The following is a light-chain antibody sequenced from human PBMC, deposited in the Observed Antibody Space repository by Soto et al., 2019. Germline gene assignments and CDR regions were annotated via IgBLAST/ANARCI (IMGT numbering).Light chain of an antibody. Sequence: DIQVTQSPSSLSASVGDRVTITCRASQRLSYYLNWYQQKPGNAPKLLIYAASTLQSGVPSRFIGSGSGTDFTLTIHSVRPGDSATYFCQQSYTSPFTFGQGTRLDIK. CDR1: QRLSYY. CDR3: QQSYTSPFT. CDR2: AAS. J-gene: IGKJ2*01. V-gene: IGKV1-39*01.